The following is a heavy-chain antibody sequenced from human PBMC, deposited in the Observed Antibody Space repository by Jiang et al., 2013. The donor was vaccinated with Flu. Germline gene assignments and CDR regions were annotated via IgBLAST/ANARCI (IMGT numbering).Heavy chain of an antibody. CDR1: GYSFTDYA. D-gene: IGHD3-10*01. CDR2: INTVTGNP. CDR3: AKSRAMVQGDQYPVDY. V-gene: IGHV7-4-1*02. J-gene: IGHJ4*02. Sequence: GSELKKPGASVKVSCKASGYSFTDYAMNWVRQAPGQGLQWMGWINTVTGNPTYAQAFTGRFVFSLDTSVSTAYLQISSLKADDTAVYFCAKSRAMVQGDQYPVDYWGQGTLVTVSS.